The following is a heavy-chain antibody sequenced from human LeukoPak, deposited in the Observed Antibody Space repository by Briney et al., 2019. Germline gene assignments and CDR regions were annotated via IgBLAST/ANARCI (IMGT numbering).Heavy chain of an antibody. Sequence: GGSLRLSCAASGFTFSDHWMHWVRQAPGKGLEWVSVISGSGGATFYGDSVQGRFTISRDNSRDTLYLQMNSLTAEDTAVYYCGKYLQTSVGANDYWGQGTLVTVSS. CDR3: GKYLQTSVGANDY. D-gene: IGHD1-26*01. CDR1: GFTFSDHW. CDR2: ISGSGGAT. V-gene: IGHV3-23*01. J-gene: IGHJ4*02.